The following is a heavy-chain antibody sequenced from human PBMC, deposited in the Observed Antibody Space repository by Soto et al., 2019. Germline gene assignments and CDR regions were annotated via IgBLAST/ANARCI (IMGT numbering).Heavy chain of an antibody. Sequence: PGGSLRLSCAASGFTFSSYAMHWVRQAPGKGLEWVAVISYDGSNKYYADSVRGRFPISRDNSKNTLYLQMNSLRAEDTAVYYCASVVGGTDVPKWSYYLEYWSQGPRVTVSS. CDR3: ASVVGGTDVPKWSYYLEY. V-gene: IGHV3-30-3*01. CDR1: GFTFSSYA. D-gene: IGHD2-8*01. J-gene: IGHJ4*02. CDR2: ISYDGSNK.